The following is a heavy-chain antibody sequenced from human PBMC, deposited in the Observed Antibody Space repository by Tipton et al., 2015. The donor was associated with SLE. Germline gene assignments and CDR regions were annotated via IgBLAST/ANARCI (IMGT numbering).Heavy chain of an antibody. V-gene: IGHV3-53*05. CDR1: GFIVSSDY. CDR2: IYGGGGT. CDR3: ARDHYGFDL. J-gene: IGHJ3*01. Sequence: GSLRLSCEASGFIVSSDYMCWVRQAPGKGLEWVSVIYGGGGTYYADSLKGRFTLSRDLSKNTLYLQMNSLRAEDTAVYYCARDHYGFDLWGQGTKVTVAS.